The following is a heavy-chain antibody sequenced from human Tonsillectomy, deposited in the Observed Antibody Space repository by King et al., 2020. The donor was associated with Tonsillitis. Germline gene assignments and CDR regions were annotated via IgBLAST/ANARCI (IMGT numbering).Heavy chain of an antibody. CDR2: FDPEDVGT. CDR3: AQSGRSRDLHY. J-gene: IGHJ4*02. D-gene: IGHD2-15*01. Sequence: VQLVESGAEVTKPGASVKVSCKVSGHTLTELSIHWVRQAPGKGFEWMGGFDPEDVGTVYAQKFQGRVIMTEDTSSHTAYMELSSLTSEVTAVYYCAQSGRSRDLHYWRQGTLVTVSS. V-gene: IGHV1-24*01. CDR1: GHTLTELS.